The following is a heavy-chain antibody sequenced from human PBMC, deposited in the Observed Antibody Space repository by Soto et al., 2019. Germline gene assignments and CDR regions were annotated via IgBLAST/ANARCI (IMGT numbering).Heavy chain of an antibody. Sequence: PSETMSLRCTVSDGSISTLYLSWIRQPPGKRLELIGYISSGXNTNYNRCLKSRVSISVDTSKNRFSLNLTSVTAADTGVYYCAIAPRVLTRSYFYPGGQGTPVTVSS. V-gene: IGHV4-59*01. CDR2: ISSGXNT. J-gene: IGHJ5*02. CDR1: DGSISTLY. D-gene: IGHD1-26*01. CDR3: AIAPRVLTRSYFYP.